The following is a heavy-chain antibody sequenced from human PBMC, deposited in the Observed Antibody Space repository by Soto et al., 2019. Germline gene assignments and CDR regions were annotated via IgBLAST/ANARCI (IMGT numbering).Heavy chain of an antibody. J-gene: IGHJ4*02. CDR1: GGSISSYY. CDR3: ARDESESGYGDYEN. CDR2: IYTSGST. D-gene: IGHD4-17*01. Sequence: KPSETLSLTCTVSGGSISSYYWSWIRQPAGKGLEWIGRIYTSGSTNYNPSLKSRVTMSVDTSKNQFSLKLSSVTAADTAVYYCARDESESGYGDYENWGQGTLVTVSS. V-gene: IGHV4-4*07.